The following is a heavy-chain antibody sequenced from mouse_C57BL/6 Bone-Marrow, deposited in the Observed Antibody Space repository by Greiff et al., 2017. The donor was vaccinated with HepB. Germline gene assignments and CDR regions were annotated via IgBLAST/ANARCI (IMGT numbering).Heavy chain of an antibody. Sequence: QVQLQQPGAELVKPGASVKMSCKASGYTFTSYWITWVKQRPGQGLEWIGDIYPGSGCTNYNEKFKSKATLTVDTSSSTAYMQLSSLTSEDSAVYYCARPYYSNYPWFAYWGQGTLVTVSA. CDR1: GYTFTSYW. CDR2: IYPGSGCT. J-gene: IGHJ3*01. V-gene: IGHV1-55*01. D-gene: IGHD2-5*01. CDR3: ARPYYSNYPWFAY.